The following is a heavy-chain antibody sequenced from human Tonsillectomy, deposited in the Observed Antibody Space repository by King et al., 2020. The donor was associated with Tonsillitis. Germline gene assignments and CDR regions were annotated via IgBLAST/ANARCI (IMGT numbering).Heavy chain of an antibody. V-gene: IGHV4-4*07. Sequence: QLQESGPGLVKPSETLSLTCTVSGDSISTNYWTWIRQSAGKGLEWIGRISISGNTKYNPSLKSRVTMSLDTSKNQFSLKLSSVTAADTAVYYCARDSPTYRVIGWFDPWGQGTLVTVSS. CDR3: ARDSPTYRVIGWFDP. D-gene: IGHD2-21*01. CDR1: GDSISTNY. CDR2: ISISGNT. J-gene: IGHJ5*02.